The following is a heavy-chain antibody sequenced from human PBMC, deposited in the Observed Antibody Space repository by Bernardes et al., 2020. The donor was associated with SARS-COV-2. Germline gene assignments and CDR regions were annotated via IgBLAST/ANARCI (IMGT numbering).Heavy chain of an antibody. CDR3: ARGSGNYYFDY. Sequence: GRSLRLSCAASGFTFSSYCMHWVRQVPGKGLVWVSRINGDGTSTTYADSVKGRFTISRDNAKNTLYLQMNSLRAEDTAVYYCARGSGNYYFDYWGQGTLVTVSS. CDR1: GFTFSSYC. V-gene: IGHV3-74*01. J-gene: IGHJ4*02. D-gene: IGHD1-26*01. CDR2: INGDGTST.